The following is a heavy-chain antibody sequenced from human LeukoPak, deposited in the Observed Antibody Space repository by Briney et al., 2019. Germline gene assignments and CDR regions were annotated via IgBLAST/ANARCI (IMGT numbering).Heavy chain of an antibody. D-gene: IGHD6-13*01. CDR2: INHSGST. CDR1: GGSISSYY. J-gene: IGHJ4*02. Sequence: SETLSLTCTVSGGSISSYYWSWIRQPPGKGLEWIGEINHSGSTNYNPSLKSRVTISVDTSKNQFSLKLSSVTAADTAVYYCARRGSSWYTASGVDYWGQGTLVTVSS. V-gene: IGHV4-34*01. CDR3: ARRGSSWYTASGVDY.